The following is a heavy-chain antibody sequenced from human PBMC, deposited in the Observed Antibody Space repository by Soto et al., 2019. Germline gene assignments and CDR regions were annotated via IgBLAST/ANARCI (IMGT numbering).Heavy chain of an antibody. CDR3: AREQSIFGAVIINYYGMDV. J-gene: IGHJ6*02. CDR2: ISSSSSTI. Sequence: GGSLRLSCAASGFTFSSYSMNWVRQAPGKGLEWVSYISSSSSTIYYADSVKGRFTISRDNAKNSLYLQMNSLRDEDTAVYYCAREQSIFGAVIINYYGMDVWGQGTTVTVSS. CDR1: GFTFSSYS. D-gene: IGHD3-3*01. V-gene: IGHV3-48*02.